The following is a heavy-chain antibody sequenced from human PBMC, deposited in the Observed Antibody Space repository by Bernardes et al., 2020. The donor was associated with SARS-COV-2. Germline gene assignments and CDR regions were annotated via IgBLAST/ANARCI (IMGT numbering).Heavy chain of an antibody. V-gene: IGHV1-2*02. CDR3: VSVTWSQYDDFDM. D-gene: IGHD3-3*01. CDR2: ISPYNDGT. CDR1: GYTLTDRY. Sequence: ASVKVSCKASGYTLTDRYLHWVRQAPGEGLEWMGWISPYNDGTEYAQKFKGRITMTKDTSINTAYMELKWLTSDDTAIYFCVSVTWSQYDDFDMWGQGTLVTVSS. J-gene: IGHJ3*02.